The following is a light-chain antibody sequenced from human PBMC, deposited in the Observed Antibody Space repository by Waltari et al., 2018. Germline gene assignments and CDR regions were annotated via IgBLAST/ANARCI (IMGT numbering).Light chain of an antibody. Sequence: QSGLTHPASVSGSPGQSITISCTGTSRTVGNYKLVSWYQQYPGKAPKLMVYEVTRRSSGVSDRFSGSKSGNTASLTIYGLQSEDEADYYCCSYAGLGIYVFGTGTKVTVL. V-gene: IGLV2-23*02. CDR2: EVT. J-gene: IGLJ1*01. CDR3: CSYAGLGIYV. CDR1: SRTVGNYKL.